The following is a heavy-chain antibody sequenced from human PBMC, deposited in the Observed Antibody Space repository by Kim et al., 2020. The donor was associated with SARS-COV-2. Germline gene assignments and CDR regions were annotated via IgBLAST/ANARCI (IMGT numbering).Heavy chain of an antibody. V-gene: IGHV4-34*01. J-gene: IGHJ5*02. D-gene: IGHD3-22*01. Sequence: NPSLKSRVTISVDTSKNQFSLKLSSVTAADTAVYYCARGHYYDSSGYYTWGQGTLVTVSS. CDR3: ARGHYYDSSGYYT.